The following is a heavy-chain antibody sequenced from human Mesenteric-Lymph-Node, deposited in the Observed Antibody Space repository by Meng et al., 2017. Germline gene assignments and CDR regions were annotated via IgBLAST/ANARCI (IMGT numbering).Heavy chain of an antibody. CDR1: GFTFSNYW. D-gene: IGHD3-3*01. CDR3: ARGGYSHDDSGLHF. CDR2: IKGDGSVI. Sequence: GESLKISCAASGFTFSNYWMHWVRQVPGKGPVWVSRIKGDGSVITYADSVKGRFTISRDNAENMLYVQLNGLRAEDTAVYYCARGGYSHDDSGLHFWGQGTLVTVSS. V-gene: IGHV3-74*01. J-gene: IGHJ4*02.